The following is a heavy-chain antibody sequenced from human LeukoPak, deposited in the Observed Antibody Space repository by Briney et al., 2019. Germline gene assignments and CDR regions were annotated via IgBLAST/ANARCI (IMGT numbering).Heavy chain of an antibody. Sequence: PSETLSLTCAVSGGSIGSYYWTWIRQPPGKGLEWIGNIYYSGSTNYNPSLKSRVTISVDTSKNQFSLKLSSVTAADTAVYYCARLRHERYAFDYWGQGILVIVSS. CDR2: IYYSGST. J-gene: IGHJ4*02. CDR3: ARLRHERYAFDY. V-gene: IGHV4-59*08. D-gene: IGHD3-16*01. CDR1: GGSIGSYY.